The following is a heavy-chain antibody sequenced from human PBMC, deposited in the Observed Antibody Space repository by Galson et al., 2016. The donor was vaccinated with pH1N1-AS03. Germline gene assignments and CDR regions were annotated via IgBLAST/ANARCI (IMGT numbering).Heavy chain of an antibody. V-gene: IGHV3-30*03. CDR2: ISYDESKK. CDR1: GFTFRSYG. D-gene: IGHD3-10*02. J-gene: IGHJ4*02. CDR3: ARSQSFYVDYFDN. Sequence: SLRLSCAASGFTFRSYGMHCVRQTPGKGLQWVAVISYDESKKLYADSVRGRSTISRDNSKNTLYLQMNSLRPEDTAVYFCARSQSFYVDYFDNWGQGTLVTVSS.